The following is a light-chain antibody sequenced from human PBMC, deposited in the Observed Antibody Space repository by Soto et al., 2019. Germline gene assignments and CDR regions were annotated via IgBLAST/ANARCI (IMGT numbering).Light chain of an antibody. J-gene: IGKJ1*01. CDR2: AAS. CDR1: QDVSNY. CDR3: QQSYSSPPT. Sequence: DIQMTQSPSSLSASVGDRVTITCQASQDVSNYLNWYQQKLGKAPKLLIFAASSLRSGVPSRFSGSRSGPDFTLTISSLQPEDFATYYCQQSYSSPPTFGQGTKVDIK. V-gene: IGKV1-39*01.